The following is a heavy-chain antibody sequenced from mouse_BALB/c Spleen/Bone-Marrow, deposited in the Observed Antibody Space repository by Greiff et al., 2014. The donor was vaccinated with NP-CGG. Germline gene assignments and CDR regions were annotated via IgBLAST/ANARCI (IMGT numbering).Heavy chain of an antibody. CDR3: ARFGRYYFDY. CDR2: INPGSGGA. J-gene: IGHJ2*01. CDR1: GYAFTNYL. V-gene: IGHV1-54*01. Sequence: VQLQQSGAELVRPGTAVNVSCKASGYAFTNYLIEWVKQRPGQGLEWIGVINPGSGGANYNEKFKGKATLTADKSSSTAYMQLSSLTSDDSAVYCCARFGRYYFDYWGQGTTLTVSS.